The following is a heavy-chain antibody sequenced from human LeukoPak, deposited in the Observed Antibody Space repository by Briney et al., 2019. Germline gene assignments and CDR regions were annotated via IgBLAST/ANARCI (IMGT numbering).Heavy chain of an antibody. CDR2: IRFDGTNQ. D-gene: IGHD1-26*01. CDR1: GSIFSTYW. V-gene: IGHV3-30*02. CDR3: AKVSVGATYYYYYMDV. J-gene: IGHJ6*03. Sequence: GGSLRLSCAASGSIFSTYWMMWVRQAPGKGLEWVAYIRFDGTNQYYADSVKGRFTISRDNSKNMLYLQMNSLRTEDAAVYYCAKVSVGATYYYYYMDVWGKGTTVTVSS.